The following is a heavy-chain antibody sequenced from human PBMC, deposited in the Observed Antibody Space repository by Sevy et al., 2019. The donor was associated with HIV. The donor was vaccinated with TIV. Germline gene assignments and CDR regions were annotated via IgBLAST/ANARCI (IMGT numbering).Heavy chain of an antibody. CDR1: GDTFSIYG. J-gene: IGHJ4*02. CDR2: IIPLFDTT. Sequence: ASVKVSCKASGDTFSIYGISWVRQAPGQGLEWMGGIIPLFDTTNNAQKFHDRVTFTADESTSTASMELSSLRSEDTAMYYCARAFPNILTGYYDYWGQGTLVTVSS. V-gene: IGHV1-69*13. D-gene: IGHD3-9*01. CDR3: ARAFPNILTGYYDY.